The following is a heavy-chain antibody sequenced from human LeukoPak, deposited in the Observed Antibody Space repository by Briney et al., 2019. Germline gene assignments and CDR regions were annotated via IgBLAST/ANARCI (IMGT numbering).Heavy chain of an antibody. CDR3: ARTLGDPDTAMVNFDY. J-gene: IGHJ4*02. D-gene: IGHD5-18*01. Sequence: GASVKVSCKASGYTFTSYDINWVRQATGQGLEWMGWMNPNSGNTGYAQKFQGRVTMTRNTSISTAYMELSSLRSEDAVVYYCARTLGDPDTAMVNFDYWGQGTLVTVSS. CDR1: GYTFTSYD. V-gene: IGHV1-8*01. CDR2: MNPNSGNT.